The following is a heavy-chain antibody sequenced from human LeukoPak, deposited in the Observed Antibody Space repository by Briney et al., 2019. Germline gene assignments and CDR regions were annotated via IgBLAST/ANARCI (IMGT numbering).Heavy chain of an antibody. CDR3: SGGIRLGELSS. CDR2: INWHGGST. J-gene: IGHJ5*02. V-gene: IGHV3-20*04. CDR1: GFTFDDYG. Sequence: PGGSLRLSCAASGFTFDDYGMSWVRQAPGKGLEWVSGINWHGGSTGCADSVKGRFTISRDNAKNSLYLQMNSLRAEDTALYYCSGGIRLGELSSWGQGTLVTVS. D-gene: IGHD3-16*02.